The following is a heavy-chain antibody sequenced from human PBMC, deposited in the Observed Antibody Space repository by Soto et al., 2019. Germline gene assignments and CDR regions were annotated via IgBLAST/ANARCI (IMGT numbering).Heavy chain of an antibody. J-gene: IGHJ4*02. CDR1: GFTVSSNY. D-gene: IGHD4-17*01. V-gene: IGHV3-66*01. CDR3: AREYRHGDYDY. Sequence: GGSLRLSCAASGFTVSSNYMSWVRQAPGKGLERVSVIYSGGSTYYADSVKGRFTISRDNSKNTLNLQMNSLRAEDTAVYYCAREYRHGDYDYWGQGTLVTVSS. CDR2: IYSGGST.